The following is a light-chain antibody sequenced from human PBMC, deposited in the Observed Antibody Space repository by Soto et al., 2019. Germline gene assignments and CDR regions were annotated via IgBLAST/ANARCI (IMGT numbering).Light chain of an antibody. CDR3: CSYAGIYTFYV. Sequence: QSALTQPRSVSGSPGQSVTISCTGTSSDAGGYNYVSWYQQHPGKAPKLMIYDVTKRPSGVPDRFSGSKSGNTASLSISGLQAEDEADYYCCSYAGIYTFYVFGTG. J-gene: IGLJ1*01. CDR1: SSDAGGYNY. CDR2: DVT. V-gene: IGLV2-11*01.